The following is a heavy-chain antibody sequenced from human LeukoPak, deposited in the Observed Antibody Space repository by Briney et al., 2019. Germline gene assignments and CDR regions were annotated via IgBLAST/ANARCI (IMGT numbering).Heavy chain of an antibody. CDR3: AKEGTAQISTWYDN. J-gene: IGHJ4*02. CDR2: ISYEGRTM. Sequence: GGSLRLSCAGAGFTFSNYGMHWVRQAPGKGLEWVAVISYEGRTMYYGDSVKGRFTISRDNSRNTPFLQMNSLSPDDTAVYYCAKEGTAQISTWYDNWGQGTLVTVSS. V-gene: IGHV3-30*18. D-gene: IGHD2-2*01. CDR1: GFTFSNYG.